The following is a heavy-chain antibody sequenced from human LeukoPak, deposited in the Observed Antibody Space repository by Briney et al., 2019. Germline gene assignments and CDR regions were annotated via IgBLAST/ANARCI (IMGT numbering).Heavy chain of an antibody. D-gene: IGHD6-13*01. CDR3: ARDVVAAPGTWDY. CDR1: GGSISSYY. V-gene: IGHV4-59*01. J-gene: IGHJ4*02. Sequence: PSETLSLTCTVSGGSISSYYWSWIRQPPGKGLEWIGYIYYSGSTNYKPSLKSRVTISVDTSKNQFSLKLSSVTAADTAVYYCARDVVAAPGTWDYWGQGTLVTVSS. CDR2: IYYSGST.